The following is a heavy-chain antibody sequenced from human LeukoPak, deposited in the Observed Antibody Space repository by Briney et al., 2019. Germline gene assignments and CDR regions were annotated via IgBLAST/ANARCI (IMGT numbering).Heavy chain of an antibody. CDR3: ARGTIAVAGLLDY. CDR1: GFTFSSYS. Sequence: PGRSLRLSCAASGFTFSSYSMNWVRQAPGKGLEWVSSISSSSSYIYYADSVKGRFTISRDNSKNTLYLQMNSLRAEDTAVYYCARGTIAVAGLLDYWGQGTLVTVSS. CDR2: ISSSSSYI. V-gene: IGHV3-21*04. D-gene: IGHD6-19*01. J-gene: IGHJ4*02.